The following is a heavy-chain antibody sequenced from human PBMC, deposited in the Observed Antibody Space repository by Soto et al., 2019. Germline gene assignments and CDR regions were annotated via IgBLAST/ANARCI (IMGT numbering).Heavy chain of an antibody. V-gene: IGHV3-7*05. Sequence: QPGGSLRLSCAASGFTFSSYWMSWVRQAPGKGLEWVANIKQDGSEKYYVDSVKGRFTISRDNAKNSLYLQMNSLRAEDTAVYYCARWGRRIHLYYYYGMDVWGQGTTVTVSS. CDR1: GFTFSSYW. J-gene: IGHJ6*02. CDR2: IKQDGSEK. D-gene: IGHD2-21*01. CDR3: ARWGRRIHLYYYYGMDV.